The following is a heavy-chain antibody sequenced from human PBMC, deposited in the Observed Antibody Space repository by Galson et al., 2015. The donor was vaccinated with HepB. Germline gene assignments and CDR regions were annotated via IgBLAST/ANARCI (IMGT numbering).Heavy chain of an antibody. CDR1: GFTFSYAW. CDR3: TTGGVATISTWGYYFDF. J-gene: IGHJ4*02. V-gene: IGHV3-15*07. CDR2: IQTKSDGGAA. D-gene: IGHD5-24*01. Sequence: SLRLSCAASGFTFSYAWMNWVRQTPGKGLEWIGRIQTKSDGGAADYAAPVRGRFTISRDDPKNLLYLQMNSLKTEDTAVYFCTTGGVATISTWGYYFDFWGQGTLVTVSS.